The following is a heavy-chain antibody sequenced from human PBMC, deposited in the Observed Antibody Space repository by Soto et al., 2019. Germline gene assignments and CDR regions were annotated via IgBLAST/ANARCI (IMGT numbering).Heavy chain of an antibody. Sequence: QVQLQESGPGLVKPSETLSLTCAVSGDSITSDWWWTWVRQPTGKGLEWIGEVHHRRGANYNPSLRSRIIISVDKSKNQFSLIMNSVTAADTATYYCAKGGNWQLGSWGQGALGIVSS. D-gene: IGHD1-26*01. CDR3: AKGGNWQLGS. V-gene: IGHV4-4*02. CDR1: GDSITSDWW. J-gene: IGHJ5*01. CDR2: VHHRRGA.